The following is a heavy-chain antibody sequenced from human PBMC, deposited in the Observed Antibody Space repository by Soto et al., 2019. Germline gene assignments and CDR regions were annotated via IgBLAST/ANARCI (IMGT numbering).Heavy chain of an antibody. CDR3: ARGPLYYYDSSGYSDS. V-gene: IGHV4-34*01. CDR1: GGSFSGYY. Sequence: SETLSLTCAVYGGSFSGYYWSWIRQPPGKGLEWIGEINHSGSTNYNPSLKSRVTISVDTSKNQFSLKLSSVTAADTAVYYCARGPLYYYDSSGYSDSWGQGTLVTVSS. J-gene: IGHJ5*01. CDR2: INHSGST. D-gene: IGHD3-22*01.